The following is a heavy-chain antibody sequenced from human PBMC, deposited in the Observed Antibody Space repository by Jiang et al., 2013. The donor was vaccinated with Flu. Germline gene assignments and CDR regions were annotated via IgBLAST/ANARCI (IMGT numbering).Heavy chain of an antibody. J-gene: IGHJ3*02. CDR2: INHSGST. V-gene: IGHV4-34*01. Sequence: LLKPSETLSLTCAVYGGSFSGYYWSWIRQPPGKGLEWIGEINHSGSTNYNPSLKSRVTISVDTSKNQFSLKLSSVTAADTAVYYCALSLAAAGIGLAFDIWGQGDNGHRSLQ. D-gene: IGHD6-13*01. CDR1: GGSFSGYY. CDR3: ALSLAAAGIGLAFDI.